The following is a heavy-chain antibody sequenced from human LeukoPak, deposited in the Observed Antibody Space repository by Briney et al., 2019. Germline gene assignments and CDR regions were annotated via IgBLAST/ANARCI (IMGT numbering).Heavy chain of an antibody. V-gene: IGHV4-59*01. Sequence: SETLSLTCTVSGGSISSYYWSWIRQPPGKGLEWIGYIYYNGSTNYNPSLKSRVTISVDTSKNQFSLKLNSVTAADTAVYYCARAHSSGDWLFALDYWGQGTLVTVSS. CDR1: GGSISSYY. CDR3: ARAHSSGDWLFALDY. J-gene: IGHJ4*02. D-gene: IGHD3-9*01. CDR2: IYYNGST.